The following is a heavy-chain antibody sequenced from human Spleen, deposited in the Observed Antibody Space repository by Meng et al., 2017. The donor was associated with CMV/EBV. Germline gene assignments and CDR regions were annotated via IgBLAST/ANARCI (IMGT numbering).Heavy chain of an antibody. Sequence: QGSLLQGCAELTTPGAFTKVSSEASCYPFTSHGISWVRQPPGQGLEWMGCVNAYNGNTNYAQKLQGRVTMTTDTSTSTAYMELRSLRSDDTAVYYCARPGRVGWGYFDYWGQGTLVTVSS. J-gene: IGHJ4*02. V-gene: IGHV1-18*01. CDR3: ARPGRVGWGYFDY. CDR1: CYPFTSHG. D-gene: IGHD3-10*01. CDR2: VNAYNGNT.